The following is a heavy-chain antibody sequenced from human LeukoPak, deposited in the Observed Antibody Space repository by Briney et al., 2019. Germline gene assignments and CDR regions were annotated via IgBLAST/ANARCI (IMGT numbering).Heavy chain of an antibody. CDR2: FYYSGST. CDR1: GGSISSSSYY. CDR3: ARVNMIVVVMFDY. J-gene: IGHJ4*02. V-gene: IGHV4-39*01. Sequence: SETLSLTCTVSGGSISSSSYYWGWIRQPPGKGLEWIGNFYYSGSTYYNPSLKSRITISVDTSKNQFSLKLSSVTAADTAVYYCARVNMIVVVMFDYWGQGTLVTVSS. D-gene: IGHD3-22*01.